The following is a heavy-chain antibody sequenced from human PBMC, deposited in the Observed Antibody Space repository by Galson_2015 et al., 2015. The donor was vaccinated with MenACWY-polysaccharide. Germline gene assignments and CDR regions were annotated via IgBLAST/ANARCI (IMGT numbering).Heavy chain of an antibody. D-gene: IGHD3-16*01. J-gene: IGHJ4*02. V-gene: IGHV2-70*11. CDR1: GFSLSTSGMC. Sequence: PALVTPTQTLTLTCPFSGFSLSTSGMCVSWIRQPPGKALEWLARIDWDDDKYYSTSLKNRRTISKDTSKNQVVLTMTNMDPGETATDYGARIRYGGAPLDYWARGTLAPVSS. CDR2: IDWDDDK. CDR3: ARIRYGGAPLDY.